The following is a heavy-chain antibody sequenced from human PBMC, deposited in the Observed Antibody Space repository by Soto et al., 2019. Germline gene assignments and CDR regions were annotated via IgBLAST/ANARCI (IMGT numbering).Heavy chain of an antibody. CDR2: IYSSGST. J-gene: IGHJ3*02. CDR1: GGSISSSSYY. CDR3: ARLGFLVAGTGNAFDI. Sequence: QLQLQESGPGLVKPSETLSLTCTVSGGSISSSSYYWGWIRQPPGKGLEWLGSIYSSGSTYYNPSLTGRITSSVDTSKNQFSLKLSSVTAADTAVYYCARLGFLVAGTGNAFDIWGQGTMVTVSS. V-gene: IGHV4-39*01. D-gene: IGHD6-19*01.